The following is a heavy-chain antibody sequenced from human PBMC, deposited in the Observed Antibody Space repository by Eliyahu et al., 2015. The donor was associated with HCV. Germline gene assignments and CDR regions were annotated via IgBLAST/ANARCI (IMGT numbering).Heavy chain of an antibody. V-gene: IGHV4-34*01. D-gene: IGHD3/OR15-3a*01. CDR3: ARLGLRASYYYYGMDV. J-gene: IGHJ6*02. Sequence: QVQLQQXGAGLLKPSETLSLTCXXXGGSFXGYYWSWIRQPPGKGLEWIGEINHSGSTNYNPSLKSRVTISVDTSKNQFSLKLSSVTAADTAVYYCARLGLRASYYYYGMDVWGQGTTVTVSS. CDR1: GGSFXGYY. CDR2: INHSGST.